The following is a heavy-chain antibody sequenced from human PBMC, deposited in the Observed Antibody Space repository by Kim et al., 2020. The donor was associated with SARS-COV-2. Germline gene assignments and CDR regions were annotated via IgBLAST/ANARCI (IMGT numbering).Heavy chain of an antibody. D-gene: IGHD6-19*01. Sequence: ASVKVSCRASGYTFSNYDINWVRQATGQGLEWMGWVNPNSGNTGYAEKFQGRVMMTRNTAISAAYMGLSNLRSEDTAVYYCATGPSGWYDYWGQGTLVTVSS. J-gene: IGHJ4*02. CDR2: VNPNSGNT. CDR1: GYTFSNYD. CDR3: ATGPSGWYDY. V-gene: IGHV1-8*01.